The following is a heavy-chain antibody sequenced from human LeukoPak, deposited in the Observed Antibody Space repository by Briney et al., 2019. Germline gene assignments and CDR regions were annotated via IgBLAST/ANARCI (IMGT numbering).Heavy chain of an antibody. V-gene: IGHV4-30-2*01. Sequence: SQTLSLTCTVSGGSISSGGYYWSWIRQPPGKGLEWIGYIYHSGRTYYNPSLKSRVTISVDRSKNQFSLKLSSVTAADTAVYYCARHGREFVVVPAAGRRRFDYWGQGTLVTVSS. CDR3: ARHGREFVVVPAAGRRRFDY. CDR2: IYHSGRT. J-gene: IGHJ4*02. CDR1: GGSISSGGYY. D-gene: IGHD2-2*01.